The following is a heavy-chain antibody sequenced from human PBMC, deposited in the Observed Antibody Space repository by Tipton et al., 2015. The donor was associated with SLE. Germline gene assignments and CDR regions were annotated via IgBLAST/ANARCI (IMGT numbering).Heavy chain of an antibody. D-gene: IGHD2-2*03. CDR2: VSYSGTT. J-gene: IGHJ4*02. CDR3: ARGWIDGAGY. CDR1: GASTSSHH. V-gene: IGHV4-59*11. Sequence: LRLSCTVSGASTSSHHWRWIRQPPGKGLESIGYVSYSGTTKYNPSLKGRVTTSLDTSRNQFSLTLTSVTAADTAVYYCARGWIDGAGYWGQGTLVTVSS.